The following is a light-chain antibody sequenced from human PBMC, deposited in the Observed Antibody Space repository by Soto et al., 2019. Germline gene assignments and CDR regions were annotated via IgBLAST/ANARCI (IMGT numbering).Light chain of an antibody. Sequence: EIVLTQSPATLSLSLGERATLSCRASQSVYIYLAWYQQKPGQAPRLLIYDASNRATGIPARFSGSGSGTDFTLTISILQPEDSAVYYCQQRGNWPLTFGGGTNVEIK. CDR2: DAS. CDR3: QQRGNWPLT. CDR1: QSVYIY. J-gene: IGKJ4*02. V-gene: IGKV3-11*01.